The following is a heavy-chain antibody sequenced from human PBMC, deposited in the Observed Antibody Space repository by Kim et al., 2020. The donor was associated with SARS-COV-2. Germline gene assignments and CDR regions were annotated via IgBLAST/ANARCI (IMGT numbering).Heavy chain of an antibody. CDR2: IYPGDSDT. Sequence: GESLKISCKASEYTFNNYWIGWVRQMPGKGLQWLGIIYPGDSDTKYNPSVQGQVTISADWSLTTALLQWSSLKASGTAIYYCARAPSGTFSPYYFDYWGQ. CDR1: EYTFNNYW. J-gene: IGHJ4*02. D-gene: IGHD1-26*01. V-gene: IGHV5-51*01. CDR3: ARAPSGTFSPYYFDY.